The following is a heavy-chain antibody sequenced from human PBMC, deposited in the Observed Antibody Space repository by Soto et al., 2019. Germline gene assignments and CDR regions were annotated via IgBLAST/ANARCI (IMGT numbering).Heavy chain of an antibody. Sequence: PGGSLRLSCAASGFTFSRYEMHWVRQAPGMGLEWVAYISGSGVTIYYADSVKGRFTISRDNAKNSLYLQMNTLRAEDTALYYCTKRATTVPTPGNYFDSWGQGTLVTVSS. J-gene: IGHJ4*02. CDR1: GFTFSRYE. D-gene: IGHD1-1*01. V-gene: IGHV3-48*03. CDR2: ISGSGVTI. CDR3: TKRATTVPTPGNYFDS.